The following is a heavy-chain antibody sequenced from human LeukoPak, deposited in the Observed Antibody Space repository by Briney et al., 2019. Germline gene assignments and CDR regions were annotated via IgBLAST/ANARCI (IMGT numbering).Heavy chain of an antibody. V-gene: IGHV3-48*03. CDR2: ISNSGDTI. CDR1: GFTFSSYE. Sequence: GGSLRLSCAASGFTFSSYEMNWVRQAPGRGLEWVSYISNSGDTIYYADSVKGRFTISRDNAKNSLYLQMNSLRAENTAVYYCARIDAFDIWGQGTMVTVSS. J-gene: IGHJ3*02. CDR3: ARIDAFDI.